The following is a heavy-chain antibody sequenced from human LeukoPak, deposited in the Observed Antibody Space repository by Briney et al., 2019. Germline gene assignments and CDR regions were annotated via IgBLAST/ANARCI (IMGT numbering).Heavy chain of an antibody. D-gene: IGHD5-24*01. J-gene: IGHJ4*02. CDR1: GFTFSSYS. CDR3: ARDYKYAFDN. Sequence: QPGGSLRLSCAASGFTFSSYSMNWVRQAPGKGLEWISYIGIDSGNTNYADSVKGRFTISGDKAKNSLYLQMNSLRVEDTAVYYCARDYKYAFDNWGQGTLVTVSS. V-gene: IGHV3-48*01. CDR2: IGIDSGNT.